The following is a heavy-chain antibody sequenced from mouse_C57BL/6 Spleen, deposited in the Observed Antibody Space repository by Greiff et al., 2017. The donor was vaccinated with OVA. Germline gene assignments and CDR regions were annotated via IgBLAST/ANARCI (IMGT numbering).Heavy chain of an antibody. V-gene: IGHV1-7*01. CDR2: INPSSGYT. Sequence: VQLQQSGAELAKPGASVKLSCKASGYTFTSYWMHWVKQRPGQGLEWIGYINPSSGYTKYNQKFKDKATLTADKSSSTAYMQLSSLTYEDSAVYYCARSVTTVVRYFDYWGQGTTLTVSS. CDR1: GYTFTSYW. D-gene: IGHD1-1*01. J-gene: IGHJ2*01. CDR3: ARSVTTVVRYFDY.